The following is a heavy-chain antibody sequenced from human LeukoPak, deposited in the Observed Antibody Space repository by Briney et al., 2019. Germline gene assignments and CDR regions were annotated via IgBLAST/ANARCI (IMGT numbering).Heavy chain of an antibody. V-gene: IGHV3-66*01. CDR2: IYSGGST. CDR3: ARPYFGSGWYPFDH. J-gene: IGHJ4*02. D-gene: IGHD6-19*01. Sequence: GGSLRLSCAASGFTFSSYAMSWVRQAPGKGLEWVSIIYSGGSTNYADSVKGRFTVSRDNSKNTLYLQMNSLRAEDTAVYYCARPYFGSGWYPFDHWGQGTLVTVSS. CDR1: GFTFSSYA.